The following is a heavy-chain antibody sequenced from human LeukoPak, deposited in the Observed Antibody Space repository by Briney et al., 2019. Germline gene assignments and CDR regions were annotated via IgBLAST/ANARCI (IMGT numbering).Heavy chain of an antibody. Sequence: GASVKVSCKASGYTFTSYGISWVRQAPGQELEWMGWISAYNGNTNYAQKLQGRVTMTTDTSTSTAYMELRSLRSDDTAVYYCARESASLGAMSNDYWGQGTLVTVSS. D-gene: IGHD1-26*01. CDR3: ARESASLGAMSNDY. CDR1: GYTFTSYG. V-gene: IGHV1-18*01. CDR2: ISAYNGNT. J-gene: IGHJ4*02.